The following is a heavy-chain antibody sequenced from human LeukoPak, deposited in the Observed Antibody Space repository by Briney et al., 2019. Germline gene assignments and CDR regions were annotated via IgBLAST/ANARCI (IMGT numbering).Heavy chain of an antibody. CDR1: GGSIRGSTYY. CDR2: IYYSGIT. J-gene: IGHJ4*02. Sequence: SETLSLTCTVSGGSIRGSTYYWGWLRQPPGTGLEWIGNIYYSGITYYNPSLKSRVTIYVDTSKNQFSLKLTSVTAADTALYYCARQGTSIVGATIDYWGQGTLGTVSA. CDR3: ARQGTSIVGATIDY. D-gene: IGHD1-26*01. V-gene: IGHV4-39*01.